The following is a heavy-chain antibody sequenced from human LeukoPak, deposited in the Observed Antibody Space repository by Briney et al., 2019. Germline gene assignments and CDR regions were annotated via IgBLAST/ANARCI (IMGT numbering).Heavy chain of an antibody. J-gene: IGHJ5*02. CDR1: GSSVNSGGYY. CDR2: MGYSSTN. D-gene: IGHD2-15*01. Sequence: SESLSLTCNVSGSSVNSGGYYWTWIRQPPGQGLEWIGYMGYSSTNDYNLTLKSTVSISLDTSKNQFSLKLSSVTAADTAMYYCAREGACSGGRCYSYGWFDPWGQGTLVIVSS. CDR3: AREGACSGGRCYSYGWFDP. V-gene: IGHV4-61*08.